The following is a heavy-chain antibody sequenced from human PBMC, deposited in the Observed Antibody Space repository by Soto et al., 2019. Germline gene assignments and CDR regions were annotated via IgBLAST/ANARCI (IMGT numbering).Heavy chain of an antibody. CDR2: IYYSGSN. Sequence: QVQLQESGPGLVKPSQTLSLTCTVSGGSISSGGYYWSCIRQHPGKGLEWIGYIYYSGSNYYNPSLKSRVTISVDTSKNQFSLKMSSVTAADTAVYYCARDGAEGVGVQHWGQGTLVTVSS. CDR1: GGSISSGGYY. V-gene: IGHV4-31*03. D-gene: IGHD3-16*01. CDR3: ARDGAEGVGVQH. J-gene: IGHJ1*01.